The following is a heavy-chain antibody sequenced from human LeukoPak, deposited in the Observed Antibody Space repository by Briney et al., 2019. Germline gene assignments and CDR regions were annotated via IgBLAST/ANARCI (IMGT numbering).Heavy chain of an antibody. J-gene: IGHJ4*02. CDR1: GGTFSSYA. D-gene: IGHD3-22*01. CDR3: ARVDSTSPHELDY. V-gene: IGHV1-69*13. Sequence: SVKVSCKASGGTFSSYAISWVRQAPGQGLEWMGGIIPIFGTTNYAQKFQGRVTITADESTSTAYMELSSLRSEDTAVYYCARVDSTSPHELDYWGQGTLVTVSS. CDR2: IIPIFGTT.